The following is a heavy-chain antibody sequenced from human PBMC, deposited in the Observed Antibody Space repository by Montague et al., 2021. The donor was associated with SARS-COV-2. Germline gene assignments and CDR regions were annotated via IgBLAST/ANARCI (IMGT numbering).Heavy chain of an antibody. CDR1: GFTFSSYW. D-gene: IGHD3-16*02. J-gene: IGHJ3*02. CDR2: IKQDGSEK. Sequence: SLRLSCPASGFTFSSYWMSWVRQAPGKGLEWVANIKQDGSEKYYVDSVKGRFTISRDNAKNSLYLQMNSLRVEDTAVYYCTRDYRSIVGDGLDIWGQGTKVTVSS. CDR3: TRDYRSIVGDGLDI. V-gene: IGHV3-7*01.